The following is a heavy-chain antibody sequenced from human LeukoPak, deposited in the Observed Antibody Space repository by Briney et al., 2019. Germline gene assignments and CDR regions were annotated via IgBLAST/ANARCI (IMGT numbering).Heavy chain of an antibody. CDR2: IRYDGSNK. CDR1: GFTFSSYG. J-gene: IGHJ4*02. D-gene: IGHD2-2*01. V-gene: IGHV3-30*02. Sequence: GGSLRLSCAASGFTFSSYGMHWVRQAPGKGLEWVAFIRYDGSNKYYADSVKGRFTISRDNSKNTLYLQTNSLRAEDTAVYYCAKDLPALDFDYWGQGTLVTVSS. CDR3: AKDLPALDFDY.